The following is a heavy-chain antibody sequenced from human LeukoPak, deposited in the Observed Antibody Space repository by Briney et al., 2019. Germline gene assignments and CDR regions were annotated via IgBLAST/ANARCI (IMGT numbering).Heavy chain of an antibody. J-gene: IGHJ6*02. V-gene: IGHV3-30*18. CDR2: ISYDGSSE. CDR1: GFTFSSYG. D-gene: IGHD4-17*01. Sequence: GGSLRLSCAASGFTFSSYGMHWVRQAPGKGLEWVALISYDGSSEYYAGSVKGRFTISRDNSKITVCLQMNSLRAEDTAVYYCAKELYNYGDYGAEGLDVGGQGTTVTVS. CDR3: AKELYNYGDYGAEGLDV.